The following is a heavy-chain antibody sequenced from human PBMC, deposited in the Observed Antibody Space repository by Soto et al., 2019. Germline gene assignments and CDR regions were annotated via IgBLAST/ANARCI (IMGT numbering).Heavy chain of an antibody. CDR3: ARDLRYPPDYYGMDV. CDR1: GGSVSSGSYY. V-gene: IGHV4-61*01. Sequence: QVQLQESGPGLVKPSETLSLTCTVSGGSVSSGSYYWSWIRQPPGKGLEWIGYIYYSGSTNYNPSLKSRVTISVDTSKNQFSLKLSSVTAADTAVYYCARDLRYPPDYYGMDVWGQGTTVTVSS. D-gene: IGHD2-2*01. CDR2: IYYSGST. J-gene: IGHJ6*02.